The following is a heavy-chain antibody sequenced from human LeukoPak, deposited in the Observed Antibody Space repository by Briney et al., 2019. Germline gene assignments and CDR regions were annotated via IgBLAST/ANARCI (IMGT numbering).Heavy chain of an antibody. Sequence: ASVKVSCKASDYTLISYGITWVRQAPGQGLEWMGWISAYKGNTKYAQKFQGRVTMTTDTSTSTAYMELRSLRSDDTAVYYCTREDVYISSSYMDVWGKGTSVTVSS. D-gene: IGHD6-6*01. CDR1: DYTLISYG. CDR3: TREDVYISSSYMDV. V-gene: IGHV1-18*01. CDR2: ISAYKGNT. J-gene: IGHJ6*03.